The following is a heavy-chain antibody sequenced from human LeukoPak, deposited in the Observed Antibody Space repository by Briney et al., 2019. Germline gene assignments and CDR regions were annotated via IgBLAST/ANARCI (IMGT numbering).Heavy chain of an antibody. CDR3: ATVSFKYYYYMDV. CDR2: FDPEDGET. CDR1: GYTLTELS. V-gene: IGHV1-24*01. Sequence: ASVKVSCKVSGYTLTELSMHSVRQAPGKELEWMGGFDPEDGETIYAQKYQGRVTMTEDTSTDTAYMELSSLRSEDTAVYCCATVSFKYYYYMDVWGKGTTVTVSS. J-gene: IGHJ6*03.